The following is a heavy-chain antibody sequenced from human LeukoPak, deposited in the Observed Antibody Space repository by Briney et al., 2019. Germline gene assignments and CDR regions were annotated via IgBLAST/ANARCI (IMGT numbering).Heavy chain of an antibody. J-gene: IGHJ4*02. D-gene: IGHD4-11*01. V-gene: IGHV3-23*01. CDR1: GFTFSSNA. Sequence: SGGSLRLSCAASGFTFSSNAMSWVRQAPGKGLEWVSAISGNGVTTCYADSVKGRFTISRDNSKNSLYLQMNSLRAEDTAVYYCARVLVDLSNYVFDYWGQGTLVTVSS. CDR3: ARVLVDLSNYVFDY. CDR2: ISGNGVTT.